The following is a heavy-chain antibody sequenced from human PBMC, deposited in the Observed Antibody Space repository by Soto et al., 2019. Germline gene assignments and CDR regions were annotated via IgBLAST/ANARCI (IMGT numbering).Heavy chain of an antibody. Sequence: QVQLVQSGAEVKKPGASVKVSCKASGYTFTSYGISWVRQAPGQGLEWMGWISAYNGNTNYAQKPQGRVTMTTDTSTRTAYAELRSLRSAEAAGYYCGGEVGGGGDFWGQGTTVTVSS. CDR1: GYTFTSYG. D-gene: IGHD3-3*01. CDR2: ISAYNGNT. V-gene: IGHV1-18*01. CDR3: GGEVGGGGDF. J-gene: IGHJ6*02.